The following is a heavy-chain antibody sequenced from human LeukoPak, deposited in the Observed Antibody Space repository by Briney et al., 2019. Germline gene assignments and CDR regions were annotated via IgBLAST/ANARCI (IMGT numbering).Heavy chain of an antibody. CDR1: GYTFTGYY. Sequence: GASVTVSCKASGYTFTGYYMHWVRQAPGQGLEWMGRINPNSGGTNYAQKFQGRVTMTRDTSVSTAYMELSRLRSDDTAVYYCARGEYYYDSSGRDAFDIWGQGTMVTVSS. J-gene: IGHJ3*02. V-gene: IGHV1-2*06. D-gene: IGHD3-22*01. CDR3: ARGEYYYDSSGRDAFDI. CDR2: INPNSGGT.